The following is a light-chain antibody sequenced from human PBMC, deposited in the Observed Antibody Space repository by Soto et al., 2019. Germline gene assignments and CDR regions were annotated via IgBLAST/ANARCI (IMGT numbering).Light chain of an antibody. CDR2: GTS. Sequence: EIVLTQSPGTLSLSPGEGATLFCRASQTVSSSYLAWYQQKRGQALRLLIYGTSNRATGIPDRFSGSGSGTDFTLTISRLEPEDFAVYHCQLYGSSPLYSFAQGTELEIK. CDR3: QLYGSSPLYS. CDR1: QTVSSSY. V-gene: IGKV3-20*01. J-gene: IGKJ2*01.